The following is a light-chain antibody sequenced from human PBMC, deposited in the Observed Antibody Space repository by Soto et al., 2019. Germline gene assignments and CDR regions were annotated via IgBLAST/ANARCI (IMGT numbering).Light chain of an antibody. Sequence: QSALTQPASVSASPGQSITISCTGTSNDVGSYNIVSWYQQYPGKAPKLMIYEGTKRPSGVSDRFSGSTSGNTASLIISGLKADDEADYYCCSYAGRNTYVVFGGGTTLTVL. CDR1: SNDVGSYNI. V-gene: IGLV2-23*01. CDR2: EGT. J-gene: IGLJ2*01. CDR3: CSYAGRNTYVV.